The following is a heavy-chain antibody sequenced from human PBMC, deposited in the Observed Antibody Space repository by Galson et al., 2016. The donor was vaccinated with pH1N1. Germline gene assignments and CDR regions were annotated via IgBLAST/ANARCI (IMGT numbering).Heavy chain of an antibody. Sequence: SVKVSCKASGFTFTTYGFTWVRQAPGQGLEWMGWISGNNGDSHYAQEVEGRVTVTIDTSTSTAYLEVRGLTSDDTAVYYCARKGTGWPLDYWGQGTLVTVSS. CDR3: ARKGTGWPLDY. CDR2: ISGNNGDS. CDR1: GFTFTTYG. D-gene: IGHD7-27*01. V-gene: IGHV1-18*01. J-gene: IGHJ4*02.